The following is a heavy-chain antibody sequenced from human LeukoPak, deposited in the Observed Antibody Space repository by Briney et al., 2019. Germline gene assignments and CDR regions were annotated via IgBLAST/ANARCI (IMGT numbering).Heavy chain of an antibody. V-gene: IGHV4-34*01. CDR2: INHSGST. J-gene: IGHJ4*02. D-gene: IGHD1-26*01. CDR1: GGSFSGYY. CDR3: ASGGSYFWYY. Sequence: PSETLSLTCAVYGGSFSGYYWSWIRQPPGKGLEWIGEINHSGSTNYNPSLKSRVTISVDTSKNQFSLKLSSVTAADTAVYYCASGGSYFWYYWGQGTLVTVSS.